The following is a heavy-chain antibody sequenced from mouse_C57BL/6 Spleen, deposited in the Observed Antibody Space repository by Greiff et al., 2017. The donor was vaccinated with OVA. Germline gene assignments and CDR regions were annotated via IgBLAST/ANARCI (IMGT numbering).Heavy chain of an antibody. J-gene: IGHJ2*01. D-gene: IGHD1-1*02. V-gene: IGHV2-2*01. CDR1: GFSLTSYG. CDR2: IWSGGST. Sequence: VQLQQSGPGLVQPSQSLSITCTASGFSLTSYGVHWVRQSPGKGLEWLGVIWSGGSTDYNAAFISSLSISKVNSKSQVFFKMNSLQADDTAIDYCASSMALYYFDYWGQGTTLTVSS. CDR3: ASSMALYYFDY.